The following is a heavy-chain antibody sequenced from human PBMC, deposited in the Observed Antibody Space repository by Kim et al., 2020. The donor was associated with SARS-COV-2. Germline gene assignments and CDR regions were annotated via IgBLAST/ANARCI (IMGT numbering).Heavy chain of an antibody. V-gene: IGHV3-30*18. Sequence: GGSLRLSCAASGFTFSSYGMHWVRQAPGKGLEWVAVISYDGSNKYYADSVKGRFTISRDNSKNTLYLQMNSLRAEDTAVYYCAKDRRLHLGELSYYFDYWGQGILVTVSS. CDR3: AKDRRLHLGELSYYFDY. J-gene: IGHJ4*02. D-gene: IGHD3-16*02. CDR2: ISYDGSNK. CDR1: GFTFSSYG.